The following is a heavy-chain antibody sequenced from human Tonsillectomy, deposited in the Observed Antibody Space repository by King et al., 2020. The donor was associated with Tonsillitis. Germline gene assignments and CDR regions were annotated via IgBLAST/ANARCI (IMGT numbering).Heavy chain of an antibody. J-gene: IGHJ4*02. CDR3: AKPKESGSYVYFDY. V-gene: IGHV3-23*04. D-gene: IGHD1-26*01. CDR1: GFTLSSYA. Sequence: VQLVESGGGLVQPGGSLRLSCAASGFTLSSYAMSWVRQAPGKGLEWGSVISGSAGTPYYADSVRGRFTISRDTSKNKLYLQMNSLSAEDTAVYYCAKPKESGSYVYFDYWGQGTLVTVSS. CDR2: ISGSAGTP.